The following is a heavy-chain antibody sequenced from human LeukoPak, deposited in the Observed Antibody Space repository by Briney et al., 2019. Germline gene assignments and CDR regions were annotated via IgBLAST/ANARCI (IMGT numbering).Heavy chain of an antibody. J-gene: IGHJ4*02. CDR2: IYHSGGT. V-gene: IGHV4-30-2*01. CDR3: ARGYSGDYVDF. CDR1: GGSISRGGYS. D-gene: IGHD4-17*01. Sequence: SETLSLTCAVSGGSISRGGYSWSWIRQPPWKGLEWIGYIYHSGGTYYNSSLKTRVTISEDRSRNQFSLRLSSVTAADTAVYYCARGYSGDYVDFWGQGTLVTVSS.